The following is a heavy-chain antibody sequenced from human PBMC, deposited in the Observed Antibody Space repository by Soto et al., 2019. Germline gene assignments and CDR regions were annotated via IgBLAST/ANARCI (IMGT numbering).Heavy chain of an antibody. CDR3: AGWGGHDDNY. V-gene: IGHV3-7*03. J-gene: IGHJ4*02. CDR1: GFTFSTYW. D-gene: IGHD3-16*01. Sequence: EVQLLGSGGGLVQPGGSPRLSWVGSGFTFSTYWMNWVRKAPGMGLEWVANINPDGAVGMYVDSVKGRFTTSRDNARTSLYLQMNSLGVDDTAVYFCAGWGGHDDNYGGQGIKVIVSS. CDR2: INPDGAVG.